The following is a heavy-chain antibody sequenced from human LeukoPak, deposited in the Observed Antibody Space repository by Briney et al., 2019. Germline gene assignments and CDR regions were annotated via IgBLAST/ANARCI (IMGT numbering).Heavy chain of an antibody. CDR3: ARDYGIYDSSGYPLFDY. CDR2: ISSSGSTI. D-gene: IGHD3-22*01. CDR1: GFTFSDYY. J-gene: IGHJ4*02. V-gene: IGHV3-11*01. Sequence: GGSLRLSCAASGFTFSDYYMSWISQAPGKGLEWVSYISSSGSTIYYADSVKGRFTISRDNAKNSLYLQMNSLRAEDTAVYYCARDYGIYDSSGYPLFDYWGQGTLVTVSS.